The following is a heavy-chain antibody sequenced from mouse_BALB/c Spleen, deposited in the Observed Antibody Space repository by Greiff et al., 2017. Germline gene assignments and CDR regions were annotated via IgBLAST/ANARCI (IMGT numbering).Heavy chain of an antibody. Sequence: EVQLVESGPGLVKPSQSLSLTCSVTGYSITSGYFWNWIRQFPGNKLEWMGYISYDGSNNYNPSLKNRISITRDTSKNQFFLKLNSVTTEDTATYDCARDSYYGNPDWGQGTTLTVSS. CDR2: ISYDGSN. D-gene: IGHD2-10*01. CDR3: ARDSYYGNPD. V-gene: IGHV3-6*02. CDR1: GYSITSGYF. J-gene: IGHJ2*01.